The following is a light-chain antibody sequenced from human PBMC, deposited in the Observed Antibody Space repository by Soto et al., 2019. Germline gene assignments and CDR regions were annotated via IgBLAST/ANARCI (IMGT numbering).Light chain of an antibody. Sequence: EIPMTQSPSTLSASIGAIVTITCRASQTIDSWLAWYQQRPGKPPNLLIYKASTLASGVPSRFSGSGSGTDFTLTISSLQPEDFATYYCQQGNICPLTFGGGTKV. CDR1: QTIDSW. V-gene: IGKV1-5*03. CDR2: KAS. CDR3: QQGNICPLT. J-gene: IGKJ4*01.